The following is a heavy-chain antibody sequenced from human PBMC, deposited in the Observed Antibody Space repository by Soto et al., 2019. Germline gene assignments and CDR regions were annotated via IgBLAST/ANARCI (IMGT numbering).Heavy chain of an antibody. CDR2: VSESGRST. CDR1: GFTFSNYD. J-gene: IGHJ6*02. D-gene: IGHD3-10*01. CDR3: AKDRRGVMDV. V-gene: IGHV3-23*01. Sequence: EVQLLESGGGLVQPGGSLRLSCAASGFTFSNYDMSWVRQAPGKGLEWVSAVSESGRSTYYADSVKGHFTISRDNSKNTLYLQMNSLRAEDTAIYFCAKDRRGVMDVWGQGPTVTVSS.